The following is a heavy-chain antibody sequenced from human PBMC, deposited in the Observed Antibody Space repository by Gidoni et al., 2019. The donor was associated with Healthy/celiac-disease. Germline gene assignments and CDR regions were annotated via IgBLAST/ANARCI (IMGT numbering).Heavy chain of an antibody. CDR2: ISSSGSTI. V-gene: IGHV3-48*03. J-gene: IGHJ6*02. D-gene: IGHD3-3*01. CDR1: GFTFSSSE. CDR3: ARDPPIHDFWSGYGMDV. Sequence: EVQLVESGGGLVQPGGSLRLSCAPSGFTFSSSEMNWVRQAPGKGLEWVSYISSSGSTIYYADSVKGRCTISRDNAKNSLYLQMNSLRAEDTAVYYCARDPPIHDFWSGYGMDVWGQGTTVTVSS.